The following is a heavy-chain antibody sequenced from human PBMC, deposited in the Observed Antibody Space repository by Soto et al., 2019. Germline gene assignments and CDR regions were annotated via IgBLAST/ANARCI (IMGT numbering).Heavy chain of an antibody. CDR3: ARWVGATSFDY. Sequence: QVQLQESGPGLVKPSQTLSLTCTVSGGSISSGGYYWSWIRQHPGKGLEWIGYIYYSGSTYYNPALRSRVTISVDTSKNHVSLKLSSVTAADTAVYYCARWVGATSFDYWGQGTLVTVSS. CDR2: IYYSGST. D-gene: IGHD1-26*01. V-gene: IGHV4-31*03. J-gene: IGHJ4*02. CDR1: GGSISSGGYY.